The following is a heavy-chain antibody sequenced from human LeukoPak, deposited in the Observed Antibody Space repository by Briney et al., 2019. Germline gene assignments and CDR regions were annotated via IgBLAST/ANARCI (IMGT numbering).Heavy chain of an antibody. CDR2: IIPMLGIA. J-gene: IGHJ4*02. CDR3: ARDIEGQSGSGLDY. V-gene: IGHV1-69*04. Sequence: ASVKVSCKASGGTFSSYAISWVRQAPGHGLEWMGRIIPMLGIANYAQKFQGRVTITADKSTSTAYMELSSLRSEDTAVYYCARDIEGQSGSGLDYWGQGTLVTVCS. CDR1: GGTFSSYA. D-gene: IGHD6-19*01.